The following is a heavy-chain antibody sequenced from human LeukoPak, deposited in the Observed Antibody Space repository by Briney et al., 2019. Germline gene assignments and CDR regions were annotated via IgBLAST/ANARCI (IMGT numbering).Heavy chain of an antibody. CDR2: ISDSGGST. D-gene: IGHD3-22*01. J-gene: IGHJ4*02. Sequence: GGSLRLSCAVSGITLRNYGMGWVRQAPGKGLEWFAGISDSGGSTNYADSAKGRFTISRDNRKNNLYLQMNSLRAEDTAVYFCAKRGVVIRVILVGFHKEAYYFDSWGQGALVTVSS. V-gene: IGHV3-23*01. CDR1: GITLRNYG. CDR3: AKRGVVIRVILVGFHKEAYYFDS.